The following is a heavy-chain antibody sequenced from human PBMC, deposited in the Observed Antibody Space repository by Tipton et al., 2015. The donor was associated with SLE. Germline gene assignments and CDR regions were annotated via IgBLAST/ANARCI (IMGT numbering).Heavy chain of an antibody. J-gene: IGHJ4*02. CDR3: ARVRGGVFPFDY. CDR1: GGSIRSYY. D-gene: IGHD2-15*01. CDR2: IYYSGST. Sequence: TLSLTCTVSGGSIRSYYWSWIRQPPGKGLEWIGYIYYSGSTNYNPSLKSRVTISVDTSKNQFSLKLSSVTAADTAVYYCARVRGGVFPFDYWGQGTLVTISS. V-gene: IGHV4-59*01.